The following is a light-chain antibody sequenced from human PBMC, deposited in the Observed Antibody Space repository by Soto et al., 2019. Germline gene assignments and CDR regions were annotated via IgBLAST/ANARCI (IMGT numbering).Light chain of an antibody. V-gene: IGLV2-11*01. J-gene: IGLJ2*01. CDR2: NVN. Sequence: QSVLIQPPSVSGSPGQSATISCTGTNSDVGNDDYVSWYQHHPGTVPKPMIYNVNTQPSGVPDRFSGSKSGYTASMSISGLQAEDEADYCCCSYTSSATVVFGGGTKLTVL. CDR1: NSDVGNDDY. CDR3: CSYTSSATVV.